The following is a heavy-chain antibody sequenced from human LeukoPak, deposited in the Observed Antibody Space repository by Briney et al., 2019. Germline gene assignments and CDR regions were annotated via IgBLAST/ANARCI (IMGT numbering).Heavy chain of an antibody. CDR3: ARSRYGGYIDS. V-gene: IGHV3-74*01. Sequence: GGSLRLSCAASGFTSSSYWMYWVRQAPGKGLVCVSRINTDASNTIYADSVKGRFTISRDNAKNTLYLQMNSLRVEDTAVYYCARSRYGGYIDSWGQGTLVTVSS. CDR2: INTDASNT. CDR1: GFTSSSYW. D-gene: IGHD5-18*01. J-gene: IGHJ4*02.